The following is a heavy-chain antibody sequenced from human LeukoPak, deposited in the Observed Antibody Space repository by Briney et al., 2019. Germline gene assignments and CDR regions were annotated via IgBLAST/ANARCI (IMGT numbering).Heavy chain of an antibody. V-gene: IGHV1-69*13. Sequence: SVKVSCKASGGTFNRYAVTWVRQAPGQGLEWMGGIIPIFGTANYAQKFQGRVTITADESTDTAYMELTSLTSEDTAIYYCASGKFGLRGWFDPWGQGTLVTVSP. CDR3: ASGKFGLRGWFDP. CDR2: IIPIFGTA. J-gene: IGHJ5*02. D-gene: IGHD3-10*01. CDR1: GGTFNRYA.